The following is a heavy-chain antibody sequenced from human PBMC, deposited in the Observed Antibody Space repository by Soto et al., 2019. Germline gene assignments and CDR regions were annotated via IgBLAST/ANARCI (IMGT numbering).Heavy chain of an antibody. CDR1: GYTFTGYY. J-gene: IGHJ5*02. D-gene: IGHD3-10*01. CDR2: INPNSGGT. V-gene: IGHV1-2*04. Sequence: ASVKVSCKASGYTFTGYYIHWVRQAPGQGLEWMGWINPNSGGTNYAQKFQGWVTMTRDTSISTAYMELSRLRSDDTAVYYCARSYGSGSGWFDPWGQGTLVTVSS. CDR3: ARSYGSGSGWFDP.